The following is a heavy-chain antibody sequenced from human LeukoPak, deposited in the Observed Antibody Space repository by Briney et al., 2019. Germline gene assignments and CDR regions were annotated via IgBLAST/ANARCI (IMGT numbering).Heavy chain of an antibody. D-gene: IGHD2-8*01. V-gene: IGHV1-18*01. CDR3: ARDPLYCTNGVCFDY. Sequence: GASVKVSCKAFGYTFTSYGISWVRQAPGQGLEWMGWISAYNGNTNYAQKLQGRVTMTTDTSTSTAYMELRSLRSDDTAVYYCARDPLYCTNGVCFDYWGQGTLVTVSS. J-gene: IGHJ4*02. CDR2: ISAYNGNT. CDR1: GYTFTSYG.